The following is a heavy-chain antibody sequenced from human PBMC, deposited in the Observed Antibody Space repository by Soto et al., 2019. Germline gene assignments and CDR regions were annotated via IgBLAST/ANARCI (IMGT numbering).Heavy chain of an antibody. CDR2: VRPKVQRYTT. V-gene: IGHV3-72*01. J-gene: IGHJ4*02. CDR3: VRGKNSFDF. Sequence: EVQLVESGGGLVQPGGSLRLSCAASGFTFSDHYMDWVRQAPGKGLEWVGRVRPKVQRYTTEYAASVKGKFTVSRDDSKTSLYLQMNSLKIDDTAVYYCVRGKNSFDFWGQGTLVSVSS. CDR1: GFTFSDHY.